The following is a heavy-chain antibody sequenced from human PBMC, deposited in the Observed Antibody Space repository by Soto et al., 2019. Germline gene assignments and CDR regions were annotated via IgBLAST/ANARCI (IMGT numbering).Heavy chain of an antibody. Sequence: EVQLLESGGDLVQPGGSLRLSCVASGFTFSSYTMTWVRQAPGKGLEWVSVIYGSDDSTYYADSVKGRFTISRDNSKNTLYLQMNSLRADDTAVYYCAKSPTMTTNVVDSWGQGTLVTVSS. CDR2: IYGSDDST. CDR1: GFTFSSYT. D-gene: IGHD3-22*01. J-gene: IGHJ4*02. V-gene: IGHV3-23*01. CDR3: AKSPTMTTNVVDS.